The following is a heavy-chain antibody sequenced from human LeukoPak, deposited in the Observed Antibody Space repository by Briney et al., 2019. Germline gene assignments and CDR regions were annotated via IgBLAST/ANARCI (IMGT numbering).Heavy chain of an antibody. D-gene: IGHD2-2*02. CDR1: GFTFSDYY. V-gene: IGHV3-11*01. CDR2: ISSTGGTI. J-gene: IGHJ5*02. Sequence: GGSLRLSCAASGFTFSDYYMSWIRQAPGKGLEWVSYISSTGGTIYYADSVKGRFTISRDNAKNSLYLQMNSLRVEDTAVYFCAKASVAIPQYCNSWGQGTLVTVSS. CDR3: AKASVAIPQYCNS.